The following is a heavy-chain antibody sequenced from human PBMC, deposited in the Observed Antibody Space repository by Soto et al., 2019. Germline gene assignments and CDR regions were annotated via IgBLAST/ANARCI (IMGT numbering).Heavy chain of an antibody. CDR1: GCSISSGGYS. Sequence: SETLSLTGMVSGCSISSGGYSWCWIRQPPGKGLEWIGYTYHSGSPYYTPSLKGRITVSVDRSKNQFSLKLSSVTAADTAVYYCARSPYLTTMTGPYYFDYWGQGTLVTVSS. J-gene: IGHJ4*02. D-gene: IGHD3-9*01. CDR2: TYHSGSP. CDR3: ARSPYLTTMTGPYYFDY. V-gene: IGHV4-30-2*01.